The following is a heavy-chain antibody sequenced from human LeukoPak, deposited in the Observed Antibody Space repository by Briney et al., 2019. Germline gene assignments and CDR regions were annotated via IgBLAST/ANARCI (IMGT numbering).Heavy chain of an antibody. CDR2: LSGSGGST. CDR3: AKEVTAYDFWSGYYYNWFDP. V-gene: IGHV3-23*01. CDR1: GFTFSSYA. J-gene: IGHJ5*02. D-gene: IGHD3-3*01. Sequence: PGESLRLSCAASGFTFSSYAMSWVRQAPGNGLEWVSALSGSGGSTNYADSVKGRFTISRDNSKNTLYLQMNSLRAEDTAVCYCAKEVTAYDFWSGYYYNWFDPWGQGTLVTVSS.